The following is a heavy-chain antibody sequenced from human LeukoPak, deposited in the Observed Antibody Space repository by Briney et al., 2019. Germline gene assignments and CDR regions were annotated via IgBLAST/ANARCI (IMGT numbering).Heavy chain of an antibody. D-gene: IGHD3-22*01. V-gene: IGHV3-23*01. CDR2: LSTGGDRT. CDR3: ARDLGGYYYEGYYYYGMDV. Sequence: PGGSLRLSCAASGFTFSSYSMNWVRQAPGKGLEWVSTLSTGGDRTYYADSVKGRFTISRDTSKNTLYVEMNSLRAEDTAVYYCARDLGGYYYEGYYYYGMDVWGQGTTVTVSS. J-gene: IGHJ6*02. CDR1: GFTFSSYS.